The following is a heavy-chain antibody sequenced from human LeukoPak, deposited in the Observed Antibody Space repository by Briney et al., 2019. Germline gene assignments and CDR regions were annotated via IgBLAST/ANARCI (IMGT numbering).Heavy chain of an antibody. V-gene: IGHV3-7*01. D-gene: IGHD5-12*01. Sequence: GGSLRLSCAASGFTFSSYWMTWVRQTPGKGLEWMAIIKQDGSEKYYVDSVKGRFTISRDNAKNSLYLQMNSLSAEDTAVYYCARGRLNYWGQGTLVTVSS. CDR2: IKQDGSEK. CDR3: ARGRLNY. J-gene: IGHJ4*02. CDR1: GFTFSSYW.